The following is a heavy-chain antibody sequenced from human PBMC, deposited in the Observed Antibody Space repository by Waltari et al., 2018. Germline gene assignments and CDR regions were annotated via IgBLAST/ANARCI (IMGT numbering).Heavy chain of an antibody. CDR1: GGSISSSSYY. V-gene: IGHV4-39*01. Sequence: QLQLQESGPGLVKPSETLSLTCTVSGGSISSSSYYWGWIRQPPGKGLEWIGSIYYSGSTYYNPSLKSRVTISVDTSKNQFSLKLSSVTAADTAVYYCARQGMYSSTLTEYQHWGQGTLVTVSS. CDR2: IYYSGST. J-gene: IGHJ1*01. CDR3: ARQGMYSSTLTEYQH. D-gene: IGHD6-19*01.